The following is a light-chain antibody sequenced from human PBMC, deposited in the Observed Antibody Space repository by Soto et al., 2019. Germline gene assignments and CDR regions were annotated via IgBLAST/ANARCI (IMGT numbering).Light chain of an antibody. CDR1: LSLSNSY. J-gene: IGKJ4*01. V-gene: IGKV3-15*01. CDR2: GAS. CDR3: QQDNYWPNT. Sequence: DIVLTQSPGTLSLSPRDRGTRSCRASLSLSNSYLAWYQQKPGQAPRLLIYGASTRATGIPARFSGSGSGTEFTLTISSLQSEDFAVYYCQQDNYWPNTFGGGSKVDIK.